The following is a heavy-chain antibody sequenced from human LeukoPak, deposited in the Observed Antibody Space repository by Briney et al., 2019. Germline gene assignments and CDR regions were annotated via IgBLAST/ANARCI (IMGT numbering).Heavy chain of an antibody. CDR3: AREDVGAKGFDY. J-gene: IGHJ4*02. D-gene: IGHD1-26*01. V-gene: IGHV4-59*01. CDR1: GGSISSYY. Sequence: SEALSLTCTVSGGSISSYYWSWIRQPPGKGLEWIGYIYYSGSTNYNPSLKSRVTISVDTSKNQFSLKLSSVTAADTAVYYCAREDVGAKGFDYWGQGTLVTVSS. CDR2: IYYSGST.